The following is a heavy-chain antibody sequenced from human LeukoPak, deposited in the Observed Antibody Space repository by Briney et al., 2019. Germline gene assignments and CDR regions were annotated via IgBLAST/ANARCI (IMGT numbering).Heavy chain of an antibody. D-gene: IGHD3-3*01. CDR2: ISGSGGST. J-gene: IGHJ4*02. CDR1: GFSFSDYY. V-gene: IGHV3-23*01. Sequence: GGSLRLSCAASGFSFSDYYMSWVRQAPGKGLEWVSAISGSGGSTYYADSVKGRFTISRDNSKNTLYLQMNSLRAEDTAVYYCAKDMGASFGVVIISKGYFDYWGQGTLVTVSS. CDR3: AKDMGASFGVVIISKGYFDY.